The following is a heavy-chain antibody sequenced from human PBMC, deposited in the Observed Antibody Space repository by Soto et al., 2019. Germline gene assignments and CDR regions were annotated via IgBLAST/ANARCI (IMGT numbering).Heavy chain of an antibody. J-gene: IGHJ6*02. D-gene: IGHD2-2*01. CDR2: ISYDGSNQ. V-gene: IGHV3-30-3*01. Sequence: PGGSLRLSCAASGFSFSRHGMHWVRQAPGKGLEWEAVISYDGSNQDYADSVKGRFSISRDNSKNTVYLQMNSLRVEDSAVYYCAIDRTSPYYSYAMDLWGEETTVT. CDR1: GFSFSRHG. CDR3: AIDRTSPYYSYAMDL.